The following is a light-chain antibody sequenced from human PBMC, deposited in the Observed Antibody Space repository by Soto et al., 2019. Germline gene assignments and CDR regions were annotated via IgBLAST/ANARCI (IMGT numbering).Light chain of an antibody. Sequence: QSALTQPPSASGSPGQSVAISCTGTSRDVGASDYVSWYQQHSGKAPKLLLYEVNKRPSGVPDRFSGSKSGNTASLTVSALQADDEADYYCLSHSGSSNVLGTGTKVTLL. CDR2: EVN. CDR1: SRDVGASDY. V-gene: IGLV2-8*01. J-gene: IGLJ1*01. CDR3: LSHSGSSNV.